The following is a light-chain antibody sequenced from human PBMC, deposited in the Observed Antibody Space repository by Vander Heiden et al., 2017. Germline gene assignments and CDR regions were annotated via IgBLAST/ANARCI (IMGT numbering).Light chain of an antibody. Sequence: SALTQPASVSGSPGQSITISCTGTSSDVGAYNYVSWYQHHPGKVPKLMIYDVSNRPSGVSNRFSGSKSGNTASLTISGLQAEDEADYYCSSYTSRYNVVFGGGTKLTVL. CDR1: SSDVGAYNY. CDR2: DVS. V-gene: IGLV2-14*03. J-gene: IGLJ2*01. CDR3: SSYTSRYNVV.